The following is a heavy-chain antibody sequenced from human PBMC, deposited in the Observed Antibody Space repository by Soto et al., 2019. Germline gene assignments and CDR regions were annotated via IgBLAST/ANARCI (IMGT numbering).Heavy chain of an antibody. V-gene: IGHV4-38-2*01. CDR3: GRGWTEVASAF. J-gene: IGHJ4*02. CDR1: GYSISSGYY. D-gene: IGHD3-3*01. Sequence: SETLSLTCDVSGYSISSGYYWGWIRQSPGKGLEWIGSIHHGGSPLYNPSLKGRVAISINTSKNQLSLNLSSVTAADTAVYYCGRGWTEVASAFWGQGTLVIVSA. CDR2: IHHGGSP.